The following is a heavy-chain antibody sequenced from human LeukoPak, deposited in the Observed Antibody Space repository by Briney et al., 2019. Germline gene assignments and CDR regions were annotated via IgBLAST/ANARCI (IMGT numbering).Heavy chain of an antibody. CDR2: IYSGGST. J-gene: IGHJ3*02. D-gene: IGHD3-10*01. Sequence: GGSLRLPCAASGFTVSSNYMSWVRQAPGKGLEWVSVIYSGGSTYYADSVKGRFTISRDNSKNTLYLQMNSLRAEDTAVYYCASLLHYYGVNAFDIWGQGTMVTVSS. V-gene: IGHV3-53*01. CDR3: ASLLHYYGVNAFDI. CDR1: GFTVSSNY.